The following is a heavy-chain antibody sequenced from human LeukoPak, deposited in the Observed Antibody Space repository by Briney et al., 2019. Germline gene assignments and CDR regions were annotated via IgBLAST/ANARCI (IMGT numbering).Heavy chain of an antibody. CDR1: GGSISSSSYY. CDR2: IYYSGST. J-gene: IGHJ4*02. CDR3: ASFSDSRGY. D-gene: IGHD3-22*01. Sequence: SETLSLTCTVSGGSISSSSYYWGWIRQPPGKGLEWIGSIYYSGSTYYNPSLKSRVTISVDTSKNQFSLKLSSVTAADTAVYYCASFSDSRGYWGQGTLVTVSS. V-gene: IGHV4-39*01.